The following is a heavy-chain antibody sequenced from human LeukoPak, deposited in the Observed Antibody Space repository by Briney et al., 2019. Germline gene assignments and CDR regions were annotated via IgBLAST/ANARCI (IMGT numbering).Heavy chain of an antibody. Sequence: GGSLRLSCAASGITFSSYGMSWVRQAPGKGLEWVSSISSTGGTTYYADSVKGRFTISRDNSKNTLYLQMNSLRAEDTALYYCAKSRSSGSSSSNYWGQGTLVTVSS. CDR1: GITFSSYG. CDR3: AKSRSSGSSSSNY. V-gene: IGHV3-23*01. CDR2: ISSTGGTT. J-gene: IGHJ4*02. D-gene: IGHD6-13*01.